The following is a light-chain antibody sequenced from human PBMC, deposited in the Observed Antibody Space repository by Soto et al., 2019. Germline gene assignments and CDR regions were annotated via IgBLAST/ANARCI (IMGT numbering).Light chain of an antibody. V-gene: IGLV2-23*01. Sequence: QSALTQPASVSGSPGQSITISCTGTSSDVGSYNPVSWYQQHPGEAPKLMIYEDVQRPSGVSNRCSGSKSGHTASLTISGLQAEDEADYYCCSYAGTNTYVFGTGTKLTVL. CDR2: EDV. J-gene: IGLJ1*01. CDR3: CSYAGTNTYV. CDR1: SSDVGSYNP.